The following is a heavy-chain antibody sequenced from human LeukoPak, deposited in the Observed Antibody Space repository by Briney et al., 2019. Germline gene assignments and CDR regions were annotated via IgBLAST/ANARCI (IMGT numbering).Heavy chain of an antibody. V-gene: IGHV3-48*03. Sequence: GGSLRLSGASSGFTFSSYEMNWVRQAPGKGLEWVSYISSSGSTIYYADSVMGRFTISRDNAKNSLYLQMNSLRAEDTAVYYCARDPGGAFDYWGQGTLVTVST. D-gene: IGHD3-16*01. J-gene: IGHJ4*02. CDR2: ISSSGSTI. CDR3: ARDPGGAFDY. CDR1: GFTFSSYE.